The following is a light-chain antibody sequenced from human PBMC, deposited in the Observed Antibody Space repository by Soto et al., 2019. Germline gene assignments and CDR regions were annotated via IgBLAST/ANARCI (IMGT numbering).Light chain of an antibody. V-gene: IGLV2-14*03. CDR1: NSEVGGYNY. CDR3: TSFTSGSTPYV. CDR2: DVT. Sequence: SVLTQPAPLSGAPGQSITISSAGTNSEVGGYNYVSWYQQLPGKAPQLVIYDVTHRPSGVSDRFSGSRSGNTASLTISGLQAEDEADYYCTSFTSGSTPYVLGTGTKVTVL. J-gene: IGLJ1*01.